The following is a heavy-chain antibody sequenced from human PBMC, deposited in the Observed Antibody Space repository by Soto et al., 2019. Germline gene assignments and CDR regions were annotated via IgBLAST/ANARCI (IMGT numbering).Heavy chain of an antibody. D-gene: IGHD3-16*01. V-gene: IGHV4-39*01. CDR3: PRQTGVFGHYFDY. Sequence: QLRLQEAGPGLVKPSETLSLTCTVSGGSISSSSYYWGWIRQPPGKGPEWIGAIYYNGNTYYNPSLKSRVTMSVDTSKNQFSLKRSSATAADTAIYYCPRQTGVFGHYFDYWGQGTLVTVSS. CDR1: GGSISSSSYY. J-gene: IGHJ4*02. CDR2: IYYNGNT.